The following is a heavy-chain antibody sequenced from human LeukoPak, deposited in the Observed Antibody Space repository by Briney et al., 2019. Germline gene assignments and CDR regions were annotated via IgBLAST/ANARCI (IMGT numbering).Heavy chain of an antibody. V-gene: IGHV1-8*03. CDR2: MNPNSGNT. J-gene: IGHJ5*02. D-gene: IGHD3-3*01. Sequence: GASVKVSCKASGYTFTSYDINGVRQATGQGLEWMGWMNPNSGNTGYAQKFKGRVTITRNTSISTAYMEMRSLRSEDTAVYYCARGNYYDFWSGYYWTWFDPWGQGNLVTVSS. CDR3: ARGNYYDFWSGYYWTWFDP. CDR1: GYTFTSYD.